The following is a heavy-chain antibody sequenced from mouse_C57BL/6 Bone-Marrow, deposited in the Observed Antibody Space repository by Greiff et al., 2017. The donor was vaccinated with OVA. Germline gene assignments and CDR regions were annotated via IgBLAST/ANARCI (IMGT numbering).Heavy chain of an antibody. Sequence: QVQLQQSGAELARPGASVKMSCKASGYTFTSYTMHWVKQRPGQGLEWIGYINPSSGYNKYNQKFKDKATLTADKSSSTAYMQLSSLTSEDTAVYYCAKSYDGYYGFAYWGQGTLVTVSA. CDR3: AKSYDGYYGFAY. CDR1: GYTFTSYT. V-gene: IGHV1-4*01. D-gene: IGHD2-3*01. CDR2: INPSSGYN. J-gene: IGHJ3*01.